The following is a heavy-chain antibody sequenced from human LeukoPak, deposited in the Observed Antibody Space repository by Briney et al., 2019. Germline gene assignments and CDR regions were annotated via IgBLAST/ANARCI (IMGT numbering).Heavy chain of an antibody. Sequence: GGSLRLSCAVSGFTFSSYEMNWVRQAPGKGLEWVSYISSSGNTMYYADSVKGRFTISRDNAKNSLYLQMNSLRAEDTAVYYCARVRVTTVTKGYYMDVWGKGTTVTVSS. D-gene: IGHD4-17*01. V-gene: IGHV3-48*03. CDR2: ISSSGNTM. CDR1: GFTFSSYE. CDR3: ARVRVTTVTKGYYMDV. J-gene: IGHJ6*03.